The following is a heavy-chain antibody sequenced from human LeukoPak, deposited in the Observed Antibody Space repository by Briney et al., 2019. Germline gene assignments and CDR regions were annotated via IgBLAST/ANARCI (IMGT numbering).Heavy chain of an antibody. D-gene: IGHD3-22*01. CDR2: ISGSDGST. V-gene: IGHV3-23*01. Sequence: ISGSDGSTYYADSVKGRFTISRDNSKNTLYLQMNSLRAEDTAVYYCAKHPATFYYDSSGYFGYWGQGTLVTVS. CDR3: AKHPATFYYDSSGYFGY. J-gene: IGHJ4*02.